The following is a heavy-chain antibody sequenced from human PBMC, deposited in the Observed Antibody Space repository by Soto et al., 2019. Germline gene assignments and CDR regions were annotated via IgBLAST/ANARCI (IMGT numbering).Heavy chain of an antibody. Sequence: QVQLVQSGAEVKKPGASVKVSCKASGYTFTGYYMHWVRQAPGHGLEWMGWINPNSGGTNYAQKLQGWVTRARDTSISTADMELSRLRSDDTAVYCWAREGADWGAVTTTPFDYWGQGTLVTVSS. CDR3: AREGADWGAVTTTPFDY. V-gene: IGHV1-2*04. J-gene: IGHJ4*02. CDR2: INPNSGGT. CDR1: GYTFTGYY. D-gene: IGHD4-4*01.